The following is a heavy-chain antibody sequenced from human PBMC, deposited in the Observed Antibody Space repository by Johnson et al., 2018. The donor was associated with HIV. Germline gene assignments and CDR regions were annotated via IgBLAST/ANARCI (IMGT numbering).Heavy chain of an antibody. CDR2: IIWNSGSI. CDR1: GFTFDDYA. D-gene: IGHD4-17*01. Sequence: VQLVESGGDLVQPGRSLRLSCAASGFTFDDYAMHWVRQAPGKGLEWVSGIIWNSGSIGYADSVKGRFTISRDNAKDSLVLQMNRLRAEDTALYYCAKGWTTVTSRLDAFDFWGQGTMVTFSS. CDR3: AKGWTTVTSRLDAFDF. V-gene: IGHV3-9*01. J-gene: IGHJ3*01.